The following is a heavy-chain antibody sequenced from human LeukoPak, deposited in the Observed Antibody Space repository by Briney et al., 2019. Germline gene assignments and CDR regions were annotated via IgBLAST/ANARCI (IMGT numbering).Heavy chain of an antibody. Sequence: SETLSLTCTVSGGSISSSTYYWAWIRQPPGKGLEWIGVIYFSGSTYYNPSLKSRVTISLDTSKNQFSLKLSSVTAADTAVYYCASRTTTTYYYYSMDVWGKGTTVTVSS. CDR1: GGSISSSTYY. CDR2: IYFSGST. D-gene: IGHD1-26*01. J-gene: IGHJ6*03. CDR3: ASRTTTTYYYYSMDV. V-gene: IGHV4-39*01.